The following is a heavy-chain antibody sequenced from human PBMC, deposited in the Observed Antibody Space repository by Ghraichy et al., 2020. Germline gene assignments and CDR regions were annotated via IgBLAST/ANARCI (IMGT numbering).Heavy chain of an antibody. CDR2: IKQDGREK. Sequence: GESLNISCAASGSTFSSYWMSWVRQAPGKGLEWVANIKQDGREKYYVDSVKGRFTISSDNAKNSLYLQMNSLRAEDTAVYYCARETHNNYDFWGQGTLVTVSS. D-gene: IGHD1-1*01. J-gene: IGHJ4*02. CDR1: GSTFSSYW. V-gene: IGHV3-7*01. CDR3: ARETHNNYDF.